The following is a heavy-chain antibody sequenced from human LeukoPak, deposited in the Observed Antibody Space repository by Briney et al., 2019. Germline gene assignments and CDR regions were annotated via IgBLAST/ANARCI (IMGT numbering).Heavy chain of an antibody. J-gene: IGHJ3*02. CDR1: GFTFSSYE. CDR3: ARVCSGGSCYRGDAFDI. V-gene: IGHV3-48*03. D-gene: IGHD2-15*01. CDR2: ISSSGSTI. Sequence: GGSLRLSCAASGFTFSSYEMNWVRQAPGKGLEWVSYISSSGSTIYYADSVKGRFTISRDNAKNSLYLQMNSLRAEDTAVYYCARVCSGGSCYRGDAFDIWGQGTMVTVSS.